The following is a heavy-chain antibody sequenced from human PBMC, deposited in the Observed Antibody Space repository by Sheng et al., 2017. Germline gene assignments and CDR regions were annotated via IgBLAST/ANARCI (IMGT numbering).Heavy chain of an antibody. CDR2: ISNSGSTI. Sequence: EVQLVESGGGLVQPGGSLRLSCAASGFTFSSYEMNWVRQAPGKGLEWVSYISNSGSTISYADSVKGRFTISRDNAKNSLYLQMNSLRAEDTAVYYCARENYYDRSDAFDIWGQGTMVTVSS. D-gene: IGHD3-22*01. V-gene: IGHV3-48*03. J-gene: IGHJ3*02. CDR1: GFTFSSYE. CDR3: ARENYYDRSDAFDI.